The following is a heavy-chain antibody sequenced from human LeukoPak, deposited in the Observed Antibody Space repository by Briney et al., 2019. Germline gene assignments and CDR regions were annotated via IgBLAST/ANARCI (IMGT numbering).Heavy chain of an antibody. J-gene: IGHJ3*02. D-gene: IGHD2-2*01. Sequence: PGGSLRLSCTDSGFTFSSHDMNWVRQAPGKGLEWIGYIYTSGSTNYNPSLESRVTISVDTSKNQFSLDLSSVTAADTAVYYCARQKCTSTSCLTKNAFDIWGQGTMVTISS. CDR1: GFTFSSHD. CDR3: ARQKCTSTSCLTKNAFDI. CDR2: IYTSGST. V-gene: IGHV4-4*09.